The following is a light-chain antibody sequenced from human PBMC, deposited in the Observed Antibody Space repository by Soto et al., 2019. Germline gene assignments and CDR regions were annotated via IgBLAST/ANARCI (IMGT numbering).Light chain of an antibody. CDR3: CSYTNTNGLV. Sequence: QSALTQPTSVSGSPGQSITISCTGTSSDVGGSKYVSWYQQHPGKAPKLMIYEATNRPSGVSNRFSGSKSGNTASLTVSGLRAEDEADYYCCSYTNTNGLVFGGGTKLTVL. V-gene: IGLV2-14*01. CDR1: SSDVGGSKY. CDR2: EAT. J-gene: IGLJ2*01.